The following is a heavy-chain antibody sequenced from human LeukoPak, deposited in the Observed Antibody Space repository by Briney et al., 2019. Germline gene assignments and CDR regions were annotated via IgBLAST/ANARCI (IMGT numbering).Heavy chain of an antibody. CDR3: ARDHYHGSGIYNYFDN. D-gene: IGHD3-10*01. CDR2: INTGNGNT. V-gene: IGHV1-3*04. J-gene: IGHJ4*02. Sequence: ASVKVSCKASGYTFTKYSMHWVRQAPGQRPEWMGCINTGNGNTRYSQNFQGRFSITRDTSASTVYMELSSLRSEDTAVYYCARDHYHGSGIYNYFDNWGQGTLVTVSS. CDR1: GYTFTKYS.